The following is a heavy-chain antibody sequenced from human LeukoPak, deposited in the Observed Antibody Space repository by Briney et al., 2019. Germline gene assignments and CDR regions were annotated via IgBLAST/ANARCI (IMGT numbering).Heavy chain of an antibody. CDR3: ARSRYYYGSGSYPFDY. Sequence: PSETPSLTCTVSGGSISSYYWSWIRQPAGKGLESIGRIYTSGSTNYNPSLKSRVTMSVDTSKNQFSLKLSSVTAADTAVYYCARSRYYYGSGSYPFDYWGQGTLVTVSS. D-gene: IGHD3-10*01. V-gene: IGHV4-4*07. J-gene: IGHJ4*02. CDR1: GGSISSYY. CDR2: IYTSGST.